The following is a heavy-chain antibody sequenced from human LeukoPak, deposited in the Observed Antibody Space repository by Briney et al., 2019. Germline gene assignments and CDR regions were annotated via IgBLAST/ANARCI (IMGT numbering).Heavy chain of an antibody. V-gene: IGHV3-9*03. CDR1: GFTFDDYA. Sequence: GGSLRLSCAASGFTFDDYAMHWVRQAPGKGLEWVSGISWNSGSIGYADSVKGRFTISRDNAKNSLYLQMNSLRAEDMALYYCAKGNKGITMIVVGAFDIWGQGTMVTVSS. CDR3: AKGNKGITMIVVGAFDI. D-gene: IGHD3-22*01. CDR2: ISWNSGSI. J-gene: IGHJ3*02.